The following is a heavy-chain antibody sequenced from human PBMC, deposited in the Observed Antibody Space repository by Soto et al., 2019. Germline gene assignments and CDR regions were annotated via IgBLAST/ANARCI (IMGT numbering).Heavy chain of an antibody. Sequence: EVQVVESGGGLVPPGGSLRLSCAASGFIFNNYWMHWVRQAPGKGLVWVARINGDGSVITYVDSVKGRFTISRDNAKNTVYLQMNSLGVEDTAVYYCGRGSGPRGRPYWGQGVLVTVSS. V-gene: IGHV3-74*01. CDR2: INGDGSVI. CDR1: GFIFNNYW. J-gene: IGHJ4*02. D-gene: IGHD3-16*01. CDR3: GRGSGPRGRPY.